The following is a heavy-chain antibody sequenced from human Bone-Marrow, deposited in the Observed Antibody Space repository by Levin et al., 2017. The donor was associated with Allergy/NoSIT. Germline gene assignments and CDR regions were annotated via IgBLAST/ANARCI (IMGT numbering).Heavy chain of an antibody. CDR1: GFTFSHNS. CDR3: AREDFGNFDY. Sequence: QPGGSLRLSCAASGFTFSHNSMHWFRQAPGKGLEYLSAISADGGGKYYADSVRDRFTISRDNSKNTVYFEMGRLRAEDMAVYYCAREDFGNFDYWGQGTLVTVSS. D-gene: IGHD3-10*01. J-gene: IGHJ4*02. CDR2: ISADGGGK. V-gene: IGHV3-64*02.